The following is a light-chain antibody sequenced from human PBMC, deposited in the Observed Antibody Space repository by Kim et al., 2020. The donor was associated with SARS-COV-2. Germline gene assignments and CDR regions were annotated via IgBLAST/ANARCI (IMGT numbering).Light chain of an antibody. CDR2: KVS. Sequence: DVVTTQSPLSLPVTLGQPASISCRSSQSLVYSDGNTYLNWFQQRPGQSPRRLIYKVSNRDSGVPDRFSGSGSGTDFTRKISRVEAEDVGVYYCMQGIHPITFGQGTRLEIK. CDR1: QSLVYSDGNTY. V-gene: IGKV2-30*01. CDR3: MQGIHPIT. J-gene: IGKJ5*01.